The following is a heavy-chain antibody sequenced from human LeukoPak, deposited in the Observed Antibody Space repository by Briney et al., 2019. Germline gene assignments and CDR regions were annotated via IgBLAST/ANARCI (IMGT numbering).Heavy chain of an antibody. CDR1: GFTFSSYA. CDR3: ARAVEYSSSTHFDY. J-gene: IGHJ4*02. Sequence: GRSLRLSCAASGFTFSSYAMHWVRQAPGKGLEWVAVISYDGSNKYYADSVKGRFTISRDNSKNTLYLQMNSLRAEDTAVYYCARAVEYSSSTHFDYWGQGTLVTVSS. D-gene: IGHD6-6*01. CDR2: ISYDGSNK. V-gene: IGHV3-30*01.